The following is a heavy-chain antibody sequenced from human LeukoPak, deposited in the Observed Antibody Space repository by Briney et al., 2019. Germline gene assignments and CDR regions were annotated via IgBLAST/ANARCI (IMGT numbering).Heavy chain of an antibody. CDR3: AKDIVSSRWYYFDY. CDR2: ITGSGGST. J-gene: IGHJ4*02. Sequence: PGGSLRLSCAASGFTFSSCAMTWVRQAPEKGLEWVSQITGSGGSTYYADSVKGRFTISRDNSKNTLYLQMNSLRAEDTAVYYCAKDIVSSRWYYFDYWGQGTLVTVSS. V-gene: IGHV3-23*01. D-gene: IGHD6-13*01. CDR1: GFTFSSCA.